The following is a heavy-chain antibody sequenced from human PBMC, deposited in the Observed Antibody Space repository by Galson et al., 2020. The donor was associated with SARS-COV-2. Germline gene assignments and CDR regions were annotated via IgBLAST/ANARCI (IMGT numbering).Heavy chain of an antibody. D-gene: IGHD5-18*01. J-gene: IGHJ4*02. CDR3: AKDISDTAVDNMSYFDY. CDR2: ISWNSGSI. Sequence: GGSLRLSCAASGFTFDDYATHWVRQAPGKGLEWVSGISWNSGSIGYADSVKGRFTISRDNAKTSLYLQMNSLRAEDTALYYCAKDISDTAVDNMSYFDYWGQGTLVTVAS. CDR1: GFTFDDYA. V-gene: IGHV3-9*01.